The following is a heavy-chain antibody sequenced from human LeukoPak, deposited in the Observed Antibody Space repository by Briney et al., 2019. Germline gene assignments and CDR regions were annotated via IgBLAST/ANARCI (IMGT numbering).Heavy chain of an antibody. V-gene: IGHV1-69*13. J-gene: IGHJ4*02. Sequence: SVKVSRKASGGTFSSYAISWVRQAPGQGLEWMGGIIPIFGTANYAQKFQGRVTITADESTSTAYMELSSLRSEDTAVYYCARGTARFLEWLPTDWGQGTLVTVSS. D-gene: IGHD3-3*01. CDR2: IIPIFGTA. CDR3: ARGTARFLEWLPTD. CDR1: GGTFSSYA.